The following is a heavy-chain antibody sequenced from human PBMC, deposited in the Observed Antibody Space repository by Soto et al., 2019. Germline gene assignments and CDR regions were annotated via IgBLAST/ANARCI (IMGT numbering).Heavy chain of an antibody. CDR1: GGSFSGYY. CDR2: INHSGST. Sequence: SETLSLTCAVYGGSFSGYYWSWIRQPPGKGLEWIGEINHSGSTNYNPSLKSRVTISVDTSKNQFSLKLSSVTAADTAVYYCARRGEYYDFWSGYYTGYYYYMDVWGKGTTVTVSS. CDR3: ARRGEYYDFWSGYYTGYYYYMDV. V-gene: IGHV4-34*01. J-gene: IGHJ6*03. D-gene: IGHD3-3*01.